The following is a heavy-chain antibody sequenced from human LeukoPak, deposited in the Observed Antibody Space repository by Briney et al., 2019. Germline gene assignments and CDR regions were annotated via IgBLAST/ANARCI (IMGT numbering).Heavy chain of an antibody. CDR3: ARSYSD. Sequence: PSETLSLTCAVYGGSFSGYYWSWIRQPAGKGLEWIGEINHSGSTNYNPSLKSRVTISVDTSKNQFSLKLSSVTAADTAVYYCARSYSDWGRGTLVTVSS. J-gene: IGHJ4*02. CDR1: GGSFSGYY. D-gene: IGHD2-21*01. V-gene: IGHV4-34*01. CDR2: INHSGST.